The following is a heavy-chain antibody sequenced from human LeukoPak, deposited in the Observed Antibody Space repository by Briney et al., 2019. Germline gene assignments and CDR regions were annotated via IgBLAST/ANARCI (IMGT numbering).Heavy chain of an antibody. J-gene: IGHJ4*02. CDR2: IRFDGSNT. D-gene: IGHD5-18*01. CDR1: GFTFSSYS. V-gene: IGHV3-30*02. Sequence: GGSLRLSCAASGFTFSSYSMNWVRQAPGKGLEWVTFIRFDGSNTYYSDSVKGRFTISRDNSKNTLYLQMNSLRVEDTAVYYCAQGHSHTAMYFWGQGTLVTVSS. CDR3: AQGHSHTAMYF.